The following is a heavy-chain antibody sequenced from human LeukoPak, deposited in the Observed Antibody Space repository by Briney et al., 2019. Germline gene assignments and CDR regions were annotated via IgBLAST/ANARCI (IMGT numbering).Heavy chain of an antibody. Sequence: GGSLRLSCAASGFTFSSYGMHWVRQAPGKGLEWVAVISYDGSNKYYADSVKGRFTISRDNSKNTLYLQMNSLRAEDTAVYYCAKDRTGDLESGMDVWGQGTTVTVSS. J-gene: IGHJ6*02. D-gene: IGHD3-16*01. CDR2: ISYDGSNK. V-gene: IGHV3-30*18. CDR1: GFTFSSYG. CDR3: AKDRTGDLESGMDV.